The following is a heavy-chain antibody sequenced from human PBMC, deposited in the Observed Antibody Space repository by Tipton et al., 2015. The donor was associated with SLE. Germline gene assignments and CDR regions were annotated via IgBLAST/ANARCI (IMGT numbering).Heavy chain of an antibody. V-gene: IGHV3-23*01. Sequence: SLRLSCAASEFTFSRYAMSWVRQAPGKGLQWVSAISDSGSDTYYADSVKGRFTISRDNSKNTLYLQMNSLRAEDTAVYFCAKLPIASTLTTYFDYWGLGTLVTVSS. J-gene: IGHJ4*02. CDR1: EFTFSRYA. D-gene: IGHD6-13*01. CDR3: AKLPIASTLTTYFDY. CDR2: ISDSGSDT.